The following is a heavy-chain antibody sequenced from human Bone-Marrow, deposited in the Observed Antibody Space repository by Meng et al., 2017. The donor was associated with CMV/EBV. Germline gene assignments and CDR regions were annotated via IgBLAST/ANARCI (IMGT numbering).Heavy chain of an antibody. CDR2: IRSKANSYAT. J-gene: IGHJ4*02. V-gene: IGHV3-73*01. D-gene: IGHD1-26*01. CDR1: GFTFSGSA. CDR3: TTPGATTDY. Sequence: ETLSLTCAASGFTFSGSAMHWVRQASGKGLEWVGRIRSKANSYATAYAASVKGRFTISRDDSKNTLYLQMNSLKTEDTAVYYCTTPGATTDYWGQGTLVTVSS.